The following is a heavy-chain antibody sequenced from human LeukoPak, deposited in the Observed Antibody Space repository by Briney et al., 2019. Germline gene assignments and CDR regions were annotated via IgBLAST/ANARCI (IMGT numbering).Heavy chain of an antibody. D-gene: IGHD2-2*01. CDR3: ASSDAYQLLNG. CDR1: GFTFSSYA. V-gene: IGHV3-23*01. J-gene: IGHJ4*02. CDR2: ISGSGGST. Sequence: GGSLTLSCAASGFTFSSYAMSWVRQPPGKGLEWVSSISGSGGSTYYADSVKGRFTISRDNSKNTLYLHRHSLRAENPAVYYCASSDAYQLLNGWGQGALVTVSS.